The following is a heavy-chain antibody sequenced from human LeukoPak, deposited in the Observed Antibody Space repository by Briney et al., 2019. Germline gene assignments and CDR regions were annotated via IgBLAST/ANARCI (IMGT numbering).Heavy chain of an antibody. Sequence: SETLSLTCTVSGGSISSYYWSWIRQPAGKGLEWIGRIYTSGSTNYNPSLKSRVTMSVDTSKNQFSLKLSSVTAADTAVYYCAREKVRGVIDNWFDPWGQGTLVTVSS. CDR2: IYTSGST. D-gene: IGHD3-10*01. CDR1: GGSISSYY. J-gene: IGHJ5*02. CDR3: AREKVRGVIDNWFDP. V-gene: IGHV4-4*07.